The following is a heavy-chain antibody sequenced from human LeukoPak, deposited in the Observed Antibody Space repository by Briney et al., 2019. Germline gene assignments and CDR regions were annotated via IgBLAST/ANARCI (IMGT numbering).Heavy chain of an antibody. CDR2: IYYSGST. D-gene: IGHD3-10*01. V-gene: IGHV4-39*01. CDR3: ASGDGVTGFDS. Sequence: SETLSLTCTVSGGSISSSSYYWGWIRQPPGKGLEWIGSIYYSGSTYYNPSLKSRVTISVDTSKNQFSLKLSSVTPEDTAVYYCASGDGVTGFDSWGQGTLVTVSS. CDR1: GGSISSSSYY. J-gene: IGHJ4*02.